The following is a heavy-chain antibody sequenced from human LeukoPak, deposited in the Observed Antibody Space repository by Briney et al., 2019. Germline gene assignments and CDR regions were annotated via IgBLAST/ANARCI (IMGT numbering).Heavy chain of an antibody. J-gene: IGHJ4*02. CDR2: IDVNVNT. Sequence: SETLSLTCAVYGGTFTGYFWTWIRQPPGKGLEWIGAIDVNVNTNSNPSLKRRVTKSVDTSKGQFSLKLSSVTAADTAVYYCARDPPALWDSSPSYFDYWGQGTLVTVSS. D-gene: IGHD3-22*01. CDR3: ARDPPALWDSSPSYFDY. CDR1: GGTFTGYF. V-gene: IGHV4-34*10.